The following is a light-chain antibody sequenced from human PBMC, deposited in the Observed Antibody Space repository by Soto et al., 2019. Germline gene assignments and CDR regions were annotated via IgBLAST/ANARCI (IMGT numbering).Light chain of an antibody. Sequence: QSALTQPASVSGSPGQSITISCTGTNSDVGGYNYVSWYQQHPGKAPKLMIYDVSHRPSGVSNRFSGSKSGNTASLTISGLQAEDEADYSCSSFTYSSTLVFGGGTKLTVL. J-gene: IGLJ2*01. CDR2: DVS. CDR3: SSFTYSSTLV. V-gene: IGLV2-14*03. CDR1: NSDVGGYNY.